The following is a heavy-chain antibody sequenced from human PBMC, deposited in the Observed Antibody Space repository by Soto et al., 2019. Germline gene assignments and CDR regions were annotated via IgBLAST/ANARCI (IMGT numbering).Heavy chain of an antibody. CDR1: GFSFSGSA. CDR2: IRRKVNSYAT. V-gene: IGHV3-73*01. Sequence: EVQLVESGGGLVQPGGSLKLSCAASGFSFSGSAMHWVHQASGKGLEWVGRIRRKVNSYATAYAASVKGRFTISRDDSKNTAYLQMNSLKTEDTAVYYCTGPNYGDAFDIWGQGTMVTVSS. CDR3: TGPNYGDAFDI. D-gene: IGHD1-7*01. J-gene: IGHJ3*02.